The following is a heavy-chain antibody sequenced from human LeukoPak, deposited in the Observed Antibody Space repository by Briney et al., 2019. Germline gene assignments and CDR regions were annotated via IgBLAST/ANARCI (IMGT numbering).Heavy chain of an antibody. D-gene: IGHD3/OR15-3a*01. CDR1: GVSISSSDSY. V-gene: IGHV4-39*01. CDR3: ARQTGSGLFTLP. J-gene: IGHJ4*02. Sequence: SETLSLTCTVSGVSISSSDSYWGWIRQPPGKGLEWIGSIYYTGNTYYNASLKSRVTISIDTSNNQISLRLISVTATDTAMYYCARQTGSGLFTLPGGQGTLVTVSS. CDR2: IYYTGNT.